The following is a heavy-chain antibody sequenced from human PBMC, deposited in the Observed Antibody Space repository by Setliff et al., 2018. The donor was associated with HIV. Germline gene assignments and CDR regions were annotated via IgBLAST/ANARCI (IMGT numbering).Heavy chain of an antibody. D-gene: IGHD3-10*01. CDR1: GGTFRRSA. V-gene: IGHV1-69*13. CDR3: ATAGEMATIGYYYYYMGV. Sequence: GASVKVSCKASGGTFRRSAVSWVRQAPGRGLEWMGGIIPMFGTTNFAQKFQDRVTITADESTSTVYMELSSLRSEDTAVYYCATAGEMATIGYYYYYMGVWGEGTTVTVSS. CDR2: IIPMFGTT. J-gene: IGHJ6*03.